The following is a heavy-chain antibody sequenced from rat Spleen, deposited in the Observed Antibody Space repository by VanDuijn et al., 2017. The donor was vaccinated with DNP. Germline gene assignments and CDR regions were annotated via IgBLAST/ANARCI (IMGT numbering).Heavy chain of an antibody. CDR1: GFTFSNYD. CDR3: TRAEGTGFPY. D-gene: IGHD1-11*01. CDR2: ISYDGSST. J-gene: IGHJ3*01. V-gene: IGHV5-20*01. Sequence: EVQLVESGGGLVQPGRSMKLSCAASGFTFSNYDMAWVRQAPTKGLEWVASISYDGSSTYPRDAVKGRFTISRDNAKSTLYLQMDSLRSEDTATYYCTRAEGTGFPYWGQGTLVSVSS.